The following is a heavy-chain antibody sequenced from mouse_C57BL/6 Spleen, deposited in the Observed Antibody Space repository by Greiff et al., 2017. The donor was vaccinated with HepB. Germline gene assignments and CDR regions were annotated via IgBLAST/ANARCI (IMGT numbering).Heavy chain of an antibody. Sequence: VQLQQSGAELVKPGASVKISCKASGYAFSSYWMNWVKQRPGKGLEWIGQIYPGDGDTNYNGKFKGKATLTADKSSSAAYMQLSSLTSEDSAVYFCARSKNYSMFDYWGQGTTLTVSS. J-gene: IGHJ2*01. CDR3: ARSKNYSMFDY. V-gene: IGHV1-80*01. CDR2: IYPGDGDT. CDR1: GYAFSSYW. D-gene: IGHD2-5*01.